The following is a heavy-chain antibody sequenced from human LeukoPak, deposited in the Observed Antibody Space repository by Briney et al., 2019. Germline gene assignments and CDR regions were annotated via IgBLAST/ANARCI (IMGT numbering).Heavy chain of an antibody. V-gene: IGHV3-30-3*01. J-gene: IGHJ4*02. D-gene: IGHD3-3*01. Sequence: GGSLRLSCAASAFTFSSYAMHWVRQAPGKGLEWVAVISYDGSNEYYADSVKGRFTISRDNSKNTLYLQMNSLRAEDTAVYYCASPGSPYYDFWSGYLNYWGQGTLVTVSS. CDR2: ISYDGSNE. CDR1: AFTFSSYA. CDR3: ASPGSPYYDFWSGYLNY.